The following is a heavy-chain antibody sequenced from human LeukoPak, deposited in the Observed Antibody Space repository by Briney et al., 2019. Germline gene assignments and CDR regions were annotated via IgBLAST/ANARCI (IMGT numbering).Heavy chain of an antibody. CDR3: ARKGLLGSGKPWFDP. V-gene: IGHV1-8*01. J-gene: IGHJ5*02. CDR1: GYTFTSYD. Sequence: ASVKVSCKASGYTFTSYDINWVRQASGQGREWMGWMNPNSGNTASVQKFQGRVTMTTNTSISTAYMELTGLRSEDTAMYFCARKGLLGSGKPWFDPWGQGTLVTVSS. CDR2: MNPNSGNT. D-gene: IGHD2-15*01.